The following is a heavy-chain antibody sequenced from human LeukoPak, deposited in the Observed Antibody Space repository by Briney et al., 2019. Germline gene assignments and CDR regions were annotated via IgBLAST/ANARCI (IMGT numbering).Heavy chain of an antibody. CDR1: GFTFSSYA. CDR3: AKDHTYYYDSSGLHFDY. D-gene: IGHD3-22*01. CDR2: ISNTGGST. V-gene: IGHV3-23*01. J-gene: IGHJ4*02. Sequence: PGGSLRLSCAASGFTFSSYAMSWVRQAPGKGLEWVSSISNTGGSTYYADSVKGRITISRYNSKNTLYLQMNRLRAADTAVYYCAKDHTYYYDSSGLHFDYWGQGTLVAVSS.